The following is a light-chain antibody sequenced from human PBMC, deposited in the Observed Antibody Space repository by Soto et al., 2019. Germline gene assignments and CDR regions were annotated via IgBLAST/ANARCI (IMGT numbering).Light chain of an antibody. J-gene: IGKJ1*01. CDR1: QSVSSSY. V-gene: IGKV3D-20*02. CDR2: DAS. CDR3: QQRANWPPVT. Sequence: IVLTQSPGTLSLSPGERATLSCSTVQSVSSSYLAWYQQKPGQAPRLLIYDASKRATGVPARFSGSGSGTDFTLTITTLEPEDFAVYFCQQRANWPPVTFGQGTKVDIK.